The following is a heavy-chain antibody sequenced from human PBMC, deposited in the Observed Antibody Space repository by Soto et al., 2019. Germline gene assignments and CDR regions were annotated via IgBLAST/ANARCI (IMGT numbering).Heavy chain of an antibody. Sequence: SETLSLTYAVYGGSFSAYYWSWIRQPPGKGLEWIGEINHSGSTNYNPSLKSRVTISVDTSKTQFSLKLSSVTAADTAVYYCARGQSSLLLDCWGQGILVTVSS. CDR2: INHSGST. J-gene: IGHJ4*02. CDR3: ARGQSSLLLDC. V-gene: IGHV4-34*01. CDR1: GGSFSAYY. D-gene: IGHD2-8*02.